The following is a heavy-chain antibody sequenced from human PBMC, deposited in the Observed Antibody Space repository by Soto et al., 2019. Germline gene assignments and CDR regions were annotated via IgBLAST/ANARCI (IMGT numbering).Heavy chain of an antibody. J-gene: IGHJ4*02. CDR2: VSGGRGST. CDR3: ARAPGIAATGSIDY. CDR1: GFTFNNYA. D-gene: IGHD6-13*01. Sequence: GGSLRLSCAASGFTFNNYAMSWVRQAPGKGLEWVSAVSGGRGSTYYADSVKGRFTISRDNSKNTLYLHMNTLRAEDTAVYYCARAPGIAATGSIDYWGQGTLVTVSS. V-gene: IGHV3-23*01.